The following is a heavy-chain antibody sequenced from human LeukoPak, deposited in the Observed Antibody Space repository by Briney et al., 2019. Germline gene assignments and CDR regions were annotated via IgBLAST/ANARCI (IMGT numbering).Heavy chain of an antibody. D-gene: IGHD1-20*01. CDR1: GYTFTSYG. CDR2: ISAYNGNT. V-gene: IGHV1-18*01. Sequence: ASVKVSCKASGYTFTSYGISWVRQAPGQGLEWMGWISAYNGNTNYAQKLQGRVTMTTDTSTSTAYMELRNLRSDDTAVYYCARDRSNWNPPPLDYWGQGTLVTVSS. J-gene: IGHJ4*02. CDR3: ARDRSNWNPPPLDY.